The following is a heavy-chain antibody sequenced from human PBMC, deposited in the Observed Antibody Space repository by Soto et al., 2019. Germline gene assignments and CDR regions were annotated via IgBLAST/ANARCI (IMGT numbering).Heavy chain of an antibody. J-gene: IGHJ4*02. CDR1: GYTFISYG. CDR2: ISAYNGNA. D-gene: IGHD3-22*01. V-gene: IGHV1-18*04. CDR3: ATYDSSGSLAVFDY. Sequence: GASVKVSCKASGYTFISYGISWVRQAPGQGLEWVGWISAYNGNADYAQMLQGRVTMTTDTSTSTAYMELRSLRSDDTAVYYCATYDSSGSLAVFDYWGQGTLVTVSS.